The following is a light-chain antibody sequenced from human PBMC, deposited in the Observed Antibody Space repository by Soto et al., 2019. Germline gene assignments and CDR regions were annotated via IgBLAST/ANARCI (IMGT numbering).Light chain of an antibody. V-gene: IGLV2-14*03. CDR3: SSYTSTSTYV. Sequence: QSALTQPASVSGSPGQSIALSCTGTSSDVGGFTYVSWFQQHPGIAPKLIIYDVSHRPSGVSDRFSGSKSGNTASLTISWLQAEDEADYYCSSYTSTSTYVFGTGTKLTVL. CDR1: SSDVGGFTY. CDR2: DVS. J-gene: IGLJ1*01.